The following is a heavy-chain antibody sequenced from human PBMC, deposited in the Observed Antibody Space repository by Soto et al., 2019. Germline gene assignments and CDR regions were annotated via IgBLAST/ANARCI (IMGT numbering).Heavy chain of an antibody. Sequence: GGSLRLSCAASGFTFSNYGMHWVRQAPGKGLEWVAIISCDGSNKYYADSVRGRFTISRDKSKNTLYLQMNSLRAADTAVYYCAKDRLANPPYYYYYYGLDVWGQGTTVTVSS. CDR3: AKDRLANPPYYYYYYGLDV. V-gene: IGHV3-30*18. CDR1: GFTFSNYG. J-gene: IGHJ6*02. CDR2: ISCDGSNK.